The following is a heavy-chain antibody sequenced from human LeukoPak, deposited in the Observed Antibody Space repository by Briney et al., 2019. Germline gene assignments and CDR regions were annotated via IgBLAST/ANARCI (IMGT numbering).Heavy chain of an antibody. CDR3: ARVAGTTITMFGVVLYYYYYMDV. J-gene: IGHJ6*03. V-gene: IGHV4-38-2*01. CDR1: GYSISGAYY. CDR2: IFHGGST. D-gene: IGHD3-3*01. Sequence: SETLSLTCAVSGYSISGAYYWGWIRQPPGKGLEWIGNIFHGGSTYYNPSLTSRVTISVDTSKNQFSLKLSSVTAADTAVYYCARVAGTTITMFGVVLYYYYYMDVWGKGTTVTVSS.